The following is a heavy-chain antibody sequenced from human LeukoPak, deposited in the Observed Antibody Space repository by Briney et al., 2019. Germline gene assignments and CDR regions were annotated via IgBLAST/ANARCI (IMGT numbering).Heavy chain of an antibody. V-gene: IGHV4-34*01. Sequence: SETLSLTCAVYGGSFSGYYWSWIRQPPGKGLEWIGEINHSGSTNYNPSLKSRVTISVDTSKNQFSLKLSSVTAADTAVYYCARIGDDFWSGYVRYWGQGTLVTVSS. CDR1: GGSFSGYY. CDR3: ARIGDDFWSGYVRY. CDR2: INHSGST. J-gene: IGHJ4*02. D-gene: IGHD3-3*01.